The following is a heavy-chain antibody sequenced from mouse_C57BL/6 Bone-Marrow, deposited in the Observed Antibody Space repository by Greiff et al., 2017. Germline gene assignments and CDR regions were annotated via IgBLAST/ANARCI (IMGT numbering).Heavy chain of an antibody. J-gene: IGHJ2*01. CDR1: GYTFTDYY. Sequence: EVQLQQSGPVLVKPGASVKMSCKASGYTFTDYYMNWVKQSHGKSLKWIGVLNPYNGSTSYNQKFKGKATLTVKKSSSTAYMERNSLTSEYSAFYYCARGGYYFDYWGQGTTLTVSS. CDR3: ARGGYYFDY. V-gene: IGHV1-19*01. CDR2: LNPYNGST.